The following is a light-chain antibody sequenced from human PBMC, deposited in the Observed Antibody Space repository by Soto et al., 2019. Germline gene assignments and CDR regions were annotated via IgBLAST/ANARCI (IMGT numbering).Light chain of an antibody. CDR3: QQYGSSPRT. V-gene: IGKV3-20*01. CDR2: DAS. CDR1: QSFARSH. Sequence: EIVLTQSPGTLSLSPGERATLSCRAIQSFARSHLAWYRQKPGQTPRLLIYDASSRATGIPDRISGSGSGTDFTLTISRLEPEDFAVYYCQQYGSSPRTFGQGTKVEIK. J-gene: IGKJ1*01.